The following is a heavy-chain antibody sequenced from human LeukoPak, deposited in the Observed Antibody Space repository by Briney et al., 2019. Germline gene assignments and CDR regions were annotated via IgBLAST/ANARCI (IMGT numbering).Heavy chain of an antibody. J-gene: IGHJ4*02. Sequence: PGGSLRLSCAASGFIFSSYAMSWVRQAPGKGLEWVSAICGSGGRTYYADSVKGRFTIYRDNSKNTTYLQMNSMRAEDTAVYYFAKDAHYYYYDSSVYPYYFDYWGQGTLVTVSS. CDR1: GFIFSSYA. CDR2: ICGSGGRT. CDR3: AKDAHYYYYDSSVYPYYFDY. D-gene: IGHD3-22*01. V-gene: IGHV3-23*01.